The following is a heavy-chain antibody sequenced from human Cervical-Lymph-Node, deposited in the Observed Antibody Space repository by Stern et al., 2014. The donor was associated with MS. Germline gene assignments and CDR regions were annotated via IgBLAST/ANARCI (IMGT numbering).Heavy chain of an antibody. CDR1: GIFSRGTI. J-gene: IGHJ4*02. Sequence: VQLEESGGGLVQPGGPLKLPWEASGIFSRGTIIPGFAQASGKGRGGFGRIRSRANGQTTVYTASVKGRFTISRDDSKNTAYLQMNSLKTEDTAVYYCVSDGSGWRNWGQGTLVTVSS. D-gene: IGHD3-10*01. CDR3: VSDGSGWRN. V-gene: IGHV3-73*01. CDR2: IRSRANGQTT.